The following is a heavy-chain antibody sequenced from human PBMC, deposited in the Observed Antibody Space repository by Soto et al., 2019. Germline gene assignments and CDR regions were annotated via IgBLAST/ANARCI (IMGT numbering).Heavy chain of an antibody. J-gene: IGHJ4*02. V-gene: IGHV4-34*01. Sequence: QVHVRQWGAGLLKPSETLSLTCGVYGDAFSAYYWNWIRQSPGKGLEWIGDIHYSGDTKYNPSLKSRPTLAEERTKKEYSLKLPSVTAADTALYYCVRFEERTPNSGPLADYWGQGTLVTVSS. CDR2: IHYSGDT. D-gene: IGHD3-10*01. CDR3: VRFEERTPNSGPLADY. CDR1: GDAFSAYY.